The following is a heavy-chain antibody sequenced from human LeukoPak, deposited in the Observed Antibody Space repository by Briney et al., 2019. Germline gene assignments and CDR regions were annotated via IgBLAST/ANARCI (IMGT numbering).Heavy chain of an antibody. CDR2: IKSKTDGATT. D-gene: IGHD1-26*01. V-gene: IGHV3-15*01. J-gene: IGHJ4*01. Sequence: GGSLRLSCAASGFTCTNAWMTWVSQAPGKGLEWVGRIKSKTDGATTDYAAPVKGRFTISRDDSKNTLYLQMNSLKTEDTAVYYCTASGGSSRFDYWGHGTLVTVSS. CDR3: TASGGSSRFDY. CDR1: GFTCTNAW.